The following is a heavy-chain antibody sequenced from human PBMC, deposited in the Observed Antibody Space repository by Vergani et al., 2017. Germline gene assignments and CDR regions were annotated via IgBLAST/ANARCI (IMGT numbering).Heavy chain of an antibody. CDR1: GGSFSGYY. J-gene: IGHJ4*02. D-gene: IGHD5-24*01. V-gene: IGHV4-34*01. Sequence: QVQLQQWGAGLLKPSETLSLTCAVYGGSFSGYYWSWIRQPPGEGLEWIGEINHSGYTNYSPSLKSRVTISVDTSMNQFSLKLSSVTAADTAVYYCARGPRDGDPYWGQGTLVTVSS. CDR3: ARGPRDGDPY. CDR2: INHSGYT.